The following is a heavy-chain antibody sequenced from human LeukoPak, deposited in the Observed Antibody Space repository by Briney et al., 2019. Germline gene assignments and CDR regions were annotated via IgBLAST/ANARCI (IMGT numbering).Heavy chain of an antibody. J-gene: IGHJ4*02. D-gene: IGHD3-22*01. Sequence: GGSLRLSCAASGFTFSSYGMHWVRQAPGKGLEWVAVIWYDGSNKYYADSVKGRSTISRDNSKNTLYLQMNSLRAEDTAVYYCAKATYYYDSSGYDYWGQGTLVTVSS. V-gene: IGHV3-33*06. CDR1: GFTFSSYG. CDR2: IWYDGSNK. CDR3: AKATYYYDSSGYDY.